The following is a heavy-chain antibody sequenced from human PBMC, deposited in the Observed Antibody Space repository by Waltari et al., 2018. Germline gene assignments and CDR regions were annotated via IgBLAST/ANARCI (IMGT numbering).Heavy chain of an antibody. J-gene: IGHJ4*02. D-gene: IGHD3-10*01. Sequence: ESGGGLVQPGGSLRLSCAASGFTFSSYAMSWVRQAPGKGLEWLALIYWNDDKRYSPSLKSRLTITKDTSKNQVVLTMTNMDPVDTATYYCAPYYYGSGSFDYWGQGTLVTVSS. CDR2: IYWNDDKR. CDR3: APYYYGSGSFDY. V-gene: IGHV2-5*08. CDR1: GFTFSSYA.